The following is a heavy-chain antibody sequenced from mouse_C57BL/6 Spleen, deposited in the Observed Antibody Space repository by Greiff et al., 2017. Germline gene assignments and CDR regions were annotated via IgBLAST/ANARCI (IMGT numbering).Heavy chain of an antibody. J-gene: IGHJ4*01. CDR2: IRLKSDNYAT. D-gene: IGHD2-5*01. CDR3: TDSNYNSAIDY. V-gene: IGHV6-3*01. Sequence: EVKLVESGGGLVQPGGSMKLSCVASGFTFSNYWMNWVRQSPEKGLEWVAQIRLKSDNYATHYAESVKGRFTISRDVAKSSVSLQMNNLRAEDTGIYYCTDSNYNSAIDYWGQGTSDTVSP. CDR1: GFTFSNYW.